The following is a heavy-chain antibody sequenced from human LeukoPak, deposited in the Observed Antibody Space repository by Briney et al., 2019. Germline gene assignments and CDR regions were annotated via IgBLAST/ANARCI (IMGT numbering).Heavy chain of an antibody. CDR1: GFSFSSYA. V-gene: IGHV3-21*01. D-gene: IGHD2-8*01. J-gene: IGHJ4*02. Sequence: PGGSLRLSCATSGFSFSSYAMSWVRQAPGKGLEWVSSISSSSSYIYYADSVKGRFTISRDNAKNSLYLQMNSLRAEDTAVYYCARAYEDFDYWGQGTLVTVSS. CDR3: ARAYEDFDY. CDR2: ISSSSSYI.